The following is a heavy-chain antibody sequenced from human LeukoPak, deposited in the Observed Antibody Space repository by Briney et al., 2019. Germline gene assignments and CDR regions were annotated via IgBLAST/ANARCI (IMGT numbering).Heavy chain of an antibody. CDR1: GFTFSSYA. V-gene: IGHV3-64*01. CDR3: ASQGSGSYPRY. D-gene: IGHD3-10*01. CDR2: INNNGNST. Sequence: PGGSLRLSCTASGFTFSSYAMHWVRQAPGKGLEYVSAINNNGNSTYYANSVKGRFTISRDNSKNTLYLQMGNLRGEDMAVYYCASQGSGSYPRYWGQGTLVTVSS. J-gene: IGHJ4*02.